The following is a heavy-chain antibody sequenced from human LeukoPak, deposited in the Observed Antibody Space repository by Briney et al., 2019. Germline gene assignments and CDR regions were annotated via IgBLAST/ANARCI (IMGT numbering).Heavy chain of an antibody. D-gene: IGHD6-19*01. CDR3: ATSIAVAGTHFDY. J-gene: IGHJ4*02. Sequence: PSETLSLTCAVYGGSFSGYYWSWIRQPPGKGLEWIGEINHSGSTNYNPSLKSRVTISVDTSKNQFSLKLSSVTAADTAVYYCATSIAVAGTHFDYWGQGTLVTVSS. V-gene: IGHV4-34*01. CDR1: GGSFSGYY. CDR2: INHSGST.